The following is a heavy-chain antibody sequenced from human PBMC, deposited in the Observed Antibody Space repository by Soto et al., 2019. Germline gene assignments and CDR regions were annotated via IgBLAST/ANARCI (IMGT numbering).Heavy chain of an antibody. CDR1: GGSIGSTTYY. D-gene: IGHD3-10*01. Sequence: QLQLQESGPGLVKPSETLSLTCTVSGGSIGSTTYYWGWMRQPPGKGLEWIASFFVGRNTYYNPSLKSQXXIXVSXAKYQFSPDLRSVTAADMAVYFCARRHGLDIYAYYWGQGILVTVSS. CDR3: ARRHGLDIYAYY. V-gene: IGHV4-39*01. CDR2: FFVGRNT. J-gene: IGHJ1*01.